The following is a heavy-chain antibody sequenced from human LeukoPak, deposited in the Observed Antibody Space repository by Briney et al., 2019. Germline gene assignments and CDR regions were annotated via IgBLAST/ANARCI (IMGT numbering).Heavy chain of an antibody. Sequence: ASVKVSCKASGYTFTNYYMHWVRQAPGQGLEWMGIINTTGGSTSYAQNFQGRVIVTRDTSTSTVYMELSSLRSEDTAVYYCARDQGSGSRIFDYWGQGTLVTVSS. J-gene: IGHJ4*02. CDR2: INTTGGST. D-gene: IGHD6-19*01. V-gene: IGHV1-46*01. CDR1: GYTFTNYY. CDR3: ARDQGSGSRIFDY.